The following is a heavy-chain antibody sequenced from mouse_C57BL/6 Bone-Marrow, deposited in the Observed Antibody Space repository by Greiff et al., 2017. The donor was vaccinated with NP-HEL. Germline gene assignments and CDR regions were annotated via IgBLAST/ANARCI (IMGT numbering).Heavy chain of an antibody. CDR3: ARHGGGGRDYFDY. CDR1: GFTFSDYY. D-gene: IGHD3-3*01. V-gene: IGHV5-12*01. Sequence: EVQLVESGGGLVQPGGSLKLSCAASGFTFSDYYMYWVRQTPEKRLEWVAYISNGGGSTYYPDTVKGRFTISRDNAKNTLYLQMSRLKSEDTAMYYCARHGGGGRDYFDYWGQGTTLTVSS. CDR2: ISNGGGST. J-gene: IGHJ2*01.